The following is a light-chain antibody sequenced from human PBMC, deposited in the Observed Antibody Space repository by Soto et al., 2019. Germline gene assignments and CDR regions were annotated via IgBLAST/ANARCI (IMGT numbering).Light chain of an antibody. CDR3: QQRYSWPIT. Sequence: EIVLTQSPATLSLSPGERATLSCRASQSVRNSLIWYQQKPGQAPRLLIYDVSNRATGIPARFSGSGSETDFTLTISSLEPEDFGVYYCQQRYSWPITFGQGTRLEIK. CDR1: QSVRNS. J-gene: IGKJ5*01. CDR2: DVS. V-gene: IGKV3-11*01.